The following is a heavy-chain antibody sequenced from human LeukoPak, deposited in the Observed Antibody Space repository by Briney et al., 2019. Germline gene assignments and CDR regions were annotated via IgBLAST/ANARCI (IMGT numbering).Heavy chain of an antibody. J-gene: IGHJ3*02. CDR3: ARTYYYDSSNSFVGAFDI. CDR1: GGSIISDDYC. CDR2: IYHSGST. D-gene: IGHD3-22*01. V-gene: IGHV4-30-4*01. Sequence: SETLSLTCIVSGGSIISDDYCWSWIRQPPGKGLEWLGYIYHSGSTYYNPSLKSRVTISVDTSKNRFSLRLSSVTAADTVMYYCARTYYYDSSNSFVGAFDIWGQGTMVTVSS.